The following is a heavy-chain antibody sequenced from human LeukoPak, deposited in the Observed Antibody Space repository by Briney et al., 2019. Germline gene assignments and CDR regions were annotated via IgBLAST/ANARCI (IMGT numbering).Heavy chain of an antibody. CDR1: GFTFSSSA. Sequence: GGSLRLSCAASGFTFSSSAMSWVRQAPGKGLEWVSAISNNGGYTYYADSVQGRFTISRDNSKSTLCLQMNSLRAEDTAVYYCARVGGSSGPYNWFDPWGQGTLVTVSS. V-gene: IGHV3-23*01. CDR2: ISNNGGYT. J-gene: IGHJ5*02. CDR3: ARVGGSSGPYNWFDP. D-gene: IGHD6-19*01.